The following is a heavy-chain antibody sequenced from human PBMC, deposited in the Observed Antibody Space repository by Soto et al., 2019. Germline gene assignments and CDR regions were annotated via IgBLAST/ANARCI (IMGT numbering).Heavy chain of an antibody. V-gene: IGHV4-59*01. Sequence: SETLSLTCAVSGGSISSYYWSWIRQPPGKGLEWIGYIYYSGSTNYNPSLKSRVPISVDTSKNQFTLKLSSVTAADTAVYYCASHPGMVADLAGFDYWGQGTLVTVSS. CDR2: IYYSGST. CDR1: GGSISSYY. J-gene: IGHJ4*02. CDR3: ASHPGMVADLAGFDY. D-gene: IGHD2-15*01.